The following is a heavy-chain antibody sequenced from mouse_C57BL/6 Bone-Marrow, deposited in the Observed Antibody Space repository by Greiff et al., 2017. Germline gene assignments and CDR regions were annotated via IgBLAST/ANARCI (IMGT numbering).Heavy chain of an antibody. CDR3: AEGFAY. J-gene: IGHJ3*01. V-gene: IGHV1-59*01. CDR2: IDPSDSYT. Sequence: QVQLKQPGAELVRPGTSVKLSCKASGYTFTSYWMHWVKQRPGQGLEWIGAIDPSDSYTNYNQKFKGKATLTVDTSSSTAYMQLSSLTSEDSAVYYCAEGFAYWGQGTLVTVSA. CDR1: GYTFTSYW.